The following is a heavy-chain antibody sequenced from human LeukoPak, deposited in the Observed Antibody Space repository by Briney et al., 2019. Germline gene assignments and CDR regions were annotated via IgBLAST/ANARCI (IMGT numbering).Heavy chain of an antibody. CDR3: ARGASYDAFDI. CDR1: GGSISSSSYY. D-gene: IGHD6-6*01. J-gene: IGHJ3*02. CDR2: IYYSGST. Sequence: SETLSLTCTVSGGSISSSSYYWGWIRQPPGKGLEWIGSIYYSGSTYYNPSLKSRVTISVDTSKNQFSLKLSSVTAADTAVYYCARGASYDAFDIWGQGTMVTVSS. V-gene: IGHV4-39*01.